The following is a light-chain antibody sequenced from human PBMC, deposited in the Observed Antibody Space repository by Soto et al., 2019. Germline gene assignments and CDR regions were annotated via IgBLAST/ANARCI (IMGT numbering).Light chain of an antibody. J-gene: IGLJ2*01. CDR1: SGHSSYA. Sequence: QLVLTQSPSASASLGASVKLTCTLSSGHSSYAIAWHQQQPEKGPRYLMNLNSDGSHSKGDGIPDRFSGSSSGAARYLTISSLQSEDEADYYCQTWGTGIPVFGGGTKLTVL. V-gene: IGLV4-69*01. CDR2: LNSDGSH. CDR3: QTWGTGIPV.